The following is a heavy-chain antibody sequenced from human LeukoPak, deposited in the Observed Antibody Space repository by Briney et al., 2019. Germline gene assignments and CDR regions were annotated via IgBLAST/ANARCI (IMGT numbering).Heavy chain of an antibody. CDR2: ISAYNGNT. CDR1: GYTFTSYG. D-gene: IGHD3-3*01. Sequence: GASVKVSCKASGYTFTSYGVSWVRQAPGQGLEWMGWISAYNGNTNYAQKLQGRVTMTTDTSTSTAYMELRSLRSDDTAVYYCARQSSSYDFGVVTYYFDYWGQGTLVTVSS. J-gene: IGHJ4*02. CDR3: ARQSSSYDFGVVTYYFDY. V-gene: IGHV1-18*01.